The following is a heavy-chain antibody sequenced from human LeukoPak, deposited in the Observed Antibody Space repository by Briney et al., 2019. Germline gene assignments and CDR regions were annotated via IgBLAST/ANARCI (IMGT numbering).Heavy chain of an antibody. J-gene: IGHJ5*02. V-gene: IGHV3-33*01. CDR2: IWYDGTNK. CDR1: GFSFSNSG. CDR3: ARDRSVSWLDP. Sequence: PGGSLRLSCAASGFSFSNSGFHWVRQAPGKGLEWLAVIWYDGTNKFYADSVKGRFTISKDNSKNTLYLQMNSLRAEDTAVYYCARDRSVSWLDPWGQGTLVTVSS. D-gene: IGHD3-10*01.